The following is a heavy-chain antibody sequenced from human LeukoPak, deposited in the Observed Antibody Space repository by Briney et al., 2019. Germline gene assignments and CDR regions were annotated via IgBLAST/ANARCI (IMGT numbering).Heavy chain of an antibody. J-gene: IGHJ6*03. V-gene: IGHV3-7*01. D-gene: IGHD2-2*01. CDR3: AREGGVVVTAATYYYYYIDV. CDR1: GFTFSSYW. CDR2: IKQDGSEK. Sequence: GGSLRLSCAASGFTFSSYWMSWVRQAPGKGLEWVANIKQDGSEKYYVDSVKGRFTISRDNAKNSLYLQMNSLRAEDTAVYYCAREGGVVVTAATYYYYYIDVWGKGTTVTVSS.